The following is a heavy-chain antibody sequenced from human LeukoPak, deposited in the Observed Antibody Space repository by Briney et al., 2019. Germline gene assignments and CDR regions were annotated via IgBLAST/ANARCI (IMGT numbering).Heavy chain of an antibody. D-gene: IGHD2-2*01. V-gene: IGHV1-24*01. Sequence: DSVKVSCKVSGYTLTELSMHWVRQAPGKGLEWMGGFDPEDGETIYAQKFQGRVTMTEDTSTDTAYMELSSLRSEDTAVYYCAIFKDPAYCSSTSCSDFDYWGQGTLVTVSS. CDR2: FDPEDGET. CDR3: AIFKDPAYCSSTSCSDFDY. CDR1: GYTLTELS. J-gene: IGHJ4*02.